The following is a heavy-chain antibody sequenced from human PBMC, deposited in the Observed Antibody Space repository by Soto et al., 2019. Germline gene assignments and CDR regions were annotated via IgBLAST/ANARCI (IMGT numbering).Heavy chain of an antibody. CDR3: VRQEFGALHGLVDV. Sequence: PSETLSLTCTVSGGSISSYYWSWIRQPPGKGLEWIGYVHDSWGSHYNPSLKSRVAISLDTSKSQFSLKLTSVTATDTAVYYCVRQEFGALHGLVDVWSQGTTVTVSS. D-gene: IGHD3-10*01. J-gene: IGHJ6*02. V-gene: IGHV4-59*08. CDR2: VHDSWGS. CDR1: GGSISSYY.